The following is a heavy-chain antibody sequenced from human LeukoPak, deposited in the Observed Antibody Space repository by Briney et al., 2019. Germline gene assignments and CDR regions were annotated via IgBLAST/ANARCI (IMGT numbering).Heavy chain of an antibody. Sequence: GGSLRLPCAASGFTFSNYAMNWVRQAPGKGLEWVSAISGSGGTIYYADSMKGRFTISRDNSENTLYLQMNSLRAVDMAVYYCAKTAPDTTYFDSWSQGTLVTVSS. V-gene: IGHV3-23*01. J-gene: IGHJ4*02. CDR2: ISGSGGTI. CDR3: AKTAPDTTYFDS. D-gene: IGHD2-21*02. CDR1: GFTFSNYA.